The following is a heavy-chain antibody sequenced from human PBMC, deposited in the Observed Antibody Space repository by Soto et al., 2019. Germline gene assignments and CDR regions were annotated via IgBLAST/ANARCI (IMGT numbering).Heavy chain of an antibody. Sequence: PGGSLRLSCAASGFTFSSYAMSWVRQAPGKGLEWVSAISGSGGSTYYADSVKGRFTISRDNSKNTLYLQMNSLRAEDTAVYYCAKVRYYDFWSGYYDYFDYWGQGTLVTVSS. J-gene: IGHJ4*02. V-gene: IGHV3-23*01. CDR2: ISGSGGST. CDR3: AKVRYYDFWSGYYDYFDY. CDR1: GFTFSSYA. D-gene: IGHD3-3*01.